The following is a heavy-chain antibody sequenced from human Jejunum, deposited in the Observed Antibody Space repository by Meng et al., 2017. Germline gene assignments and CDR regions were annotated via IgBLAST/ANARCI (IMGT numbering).Heavy chain of an antibody. Sequence: GESLKILCAASAFTFRSYAMHWVRQAPGKGLEWVAFISYDGRHILYSDSLKGRFTISRDNAKNTMYLQMNSLRAEDTAVYYCAKEGLGDFEKWGHGTLVTVSS. CDR2: ISYDGRHI. J-gene: IGHJ4*01. CDR1: AFTFRSYA. CDR3: AKEGLGDFEK. V-gene: IGHV3-30*01. D-gene: IGHD3-16*01.